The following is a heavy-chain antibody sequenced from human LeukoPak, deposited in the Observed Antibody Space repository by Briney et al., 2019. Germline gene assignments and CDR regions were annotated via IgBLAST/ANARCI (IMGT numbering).Heavy chain of an antibody. CDR3: ARHPRGGDNNRLY. V-gene: IGHV5-51*01. CDR2: IYPGDQDT. J-gene: IGHJ4*02. CDR1: GYTFNIFW. D-gene: IGHD1-1*01. Sequence: GESLQISCQGSGYTFNIFWIGWVRQLPGEGLEGMGIIYPGDQDTTYSPSFQGQVTISADKSINTAYFQWSSLKASDTAIYYCARHPRGGDNNRLYWGRGTPVTVSS.